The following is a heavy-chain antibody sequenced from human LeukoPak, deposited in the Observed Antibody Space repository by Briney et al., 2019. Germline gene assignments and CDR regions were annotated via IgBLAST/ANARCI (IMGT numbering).Heavy chain of an antibody. V-gene: IGHV1-18*04. CDR1: GYTFTSYG. D-gene: IGHD6-13*01. CDR2: ISAYNGNT. Sequence: ASVKVSCKGSGYTFTSYGITWVRQAPGQGLEWMGWISAYNGNTNYAQKFQGRVTMTTDTSTSTAYMELRSLTSDDTAVYYCARDGAAAGEFDYWGQGTLVTVSS. J-gene: IGHJ4*02. CDR3: ARDGAAAGEFDY.